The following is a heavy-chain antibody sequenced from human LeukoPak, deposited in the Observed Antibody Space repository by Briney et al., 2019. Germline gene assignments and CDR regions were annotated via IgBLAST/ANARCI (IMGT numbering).Heavy chain of an antibody. CDR2: IYTRGST. J-gene: IGHJ3*02. Sequence: SETLSLTCTVSGGSINNYYWSWIRQPAGKGLEWIGRIYTRGSTNYNPSLKSRVTMSVDTSKNQFSLKLSSVTAADTAVYYCARGRYCSADICSGGDAFGTWGQGTMVSVSS. CDR3: ARGRYCSADICSGGDAFGT. CDR1: GGSINNYY. D-gene: IGHD2-15*01. V-gene: IGHV4-4*07.